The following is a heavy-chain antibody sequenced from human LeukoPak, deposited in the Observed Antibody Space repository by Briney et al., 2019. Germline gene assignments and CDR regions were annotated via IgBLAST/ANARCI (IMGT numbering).Heavy chain of an antibody. CDR3: ATTDILTGYRSYYYYYYMDV. Sequence: ASVKVSCKASGYTFTSYYMHWVRQAPGQGLEWMGIINPSGGSTSYAQQFQGRVTMTRDTSTSTVYMELSSLRSEDTAVYYCATTDILTGYRSYYYYYYMDVWGKGTTVTVSS. J-gene: IGHJ6*03. CDR2: INPSGGST. CDR1: GYTFTSYY. V-gene: IGHV1-46*01. D-gene: IGHD3-9*01.